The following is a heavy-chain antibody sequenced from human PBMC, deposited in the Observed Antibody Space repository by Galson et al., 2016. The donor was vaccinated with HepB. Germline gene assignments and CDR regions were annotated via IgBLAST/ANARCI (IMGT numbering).Heavy chain of an antibody. CDR3: ARGHLVVPFSFYFDY. D-gene: IGHD2-15*01. Sequence: CAISGDSVSSNSATWNWISQSPSRGLEWLGRTYYRSKWYNDYALSVKSRITINPDTSKNQFSLQLNSVTPGDTAVYYCARGHLVVPFSFYFDYWGQGSLGTVSS. V-gene: IGHV6-1*01. CDR1: GDSVSSNSAT. CDR2: TYYRSKWYN. J-gene: IGHJ4*02.